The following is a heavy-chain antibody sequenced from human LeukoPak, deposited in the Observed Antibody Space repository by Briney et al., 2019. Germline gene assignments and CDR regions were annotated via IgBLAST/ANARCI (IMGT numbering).Heavy chain of an antibody. V-gene: IGHV1-18*01. Sequence: ASVKVSCKASGYTFTSYGISWVRQAPGQGLEWMGWISAYNGNTNYAQKLQGRVTMTTDTSTSTAYMELRSLRSDDTAVYYCAKDQPFYSSSSGPDYWGQGTLVTVSS. CDR3: AKDQPFYSSSSGPDY. CDR2: ISAYNGNT. CDR1: GYTFTSYG. J-gene: IGHJ4*02. D-gene: IGHD6-6*01.